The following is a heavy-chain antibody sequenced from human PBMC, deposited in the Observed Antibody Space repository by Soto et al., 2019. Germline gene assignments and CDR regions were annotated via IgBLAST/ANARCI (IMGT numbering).Heavy chain of an antibody. J-gene: IGHJ4*02. CDR2: IIPIFGTA. V-gene: IGHV1-69*13. Sequence: ASVKVSCKASGGTFGSYAISWVRQAPGQGLEWMGGIIPIFGTANYAQKFQGRVTITADESTSTAYMELSSLRSEDTAVYYCARGKLLEWLSSSFDYWGQGTLVTVSS. D-gene: IGHD3-3*01. CDR3: ARGKLLEWLSSSFDY. CDR1: GGTFGSYA.